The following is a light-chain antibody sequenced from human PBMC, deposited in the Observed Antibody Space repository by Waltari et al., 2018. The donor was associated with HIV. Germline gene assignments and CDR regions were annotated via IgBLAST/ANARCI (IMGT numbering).Light chain of an antibody. CDR3: CSYAGSSTYV. J-gene: IGLJ1*01. CDR2: DVS. V-gene: IGLV2-11*01. CDR1: SSDVGGYHY. Sequence: QSALTQPRSVSGSPGQSVTIPCTGTSSDVGGYHYVSWYQQHPGKAPKLMIYDVSKRPSGVPDRFSGSKSGNTASLTISGLQAEDEADYYCCSYAGSSTYVFGTGTKVTVL.